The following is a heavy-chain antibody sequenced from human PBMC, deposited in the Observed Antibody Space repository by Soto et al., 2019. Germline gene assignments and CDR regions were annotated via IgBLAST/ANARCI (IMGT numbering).Heavy chain of an antibody. Sequence: PGGSLRLSCIGSGFTFSNYAMSWVRQAPGKGLEWVSGISGGGGSTYYADSVKGQFTISRDNAKNTLYLQMNSLRAEDTAVYYCAKEGLFLGPRPHPFDVWGQGTMVTVSS. V-gene: IGHV3-23*01. CDR3: AKEGLFLGPRPHPFDV. CDR1: GFTFSNYA. J-gene: IGHJ3*01. D-gene: IGHD3-22*01. CDR2: ISGGGGST.